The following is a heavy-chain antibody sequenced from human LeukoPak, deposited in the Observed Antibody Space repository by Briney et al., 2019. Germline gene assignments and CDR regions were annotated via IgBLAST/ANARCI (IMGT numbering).Heavy chain of an antibody. CDR3: ARDGPLRQPYYYMDV. V-gene: IGHV3-11*04. CDR1: GFTFSDYY. Sequence: GGSLRLSCAASGFTFSDYYMSWIRQAPGKGLEWVSYITNSGSTIYYADSVKGRFTISRDNAKNSLYLQMRSLRADDTAVYYCARDGPLRQPYYYMDVWGRGTTVTVSS. D-gene: IGHD6-13*01. CDR2: ITNSGSTI. J-gene: IGHJ6*03.